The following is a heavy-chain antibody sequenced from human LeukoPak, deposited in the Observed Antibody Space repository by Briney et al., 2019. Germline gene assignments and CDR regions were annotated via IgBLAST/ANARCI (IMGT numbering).Heavy chain of an antibody. J-gene: IGHJ4*02. V-gene: IGHV1-46*01. CDR3: ARDGRFDFWSGYLDD. Sequence: GASVKVSCKASGYSFTSYDVHGVRLAPGQGLEWLGKISPSGGATRYAHRFWGRITMSRDTSSRTVYMDLSRLTFEDTAVYYCARDGRFDFWSGYLDDWGQGSLVIVSP. CDR2: ISPSGGAT. D-gene: IGHD3-3*01. CDR1: GYSFTSYD.